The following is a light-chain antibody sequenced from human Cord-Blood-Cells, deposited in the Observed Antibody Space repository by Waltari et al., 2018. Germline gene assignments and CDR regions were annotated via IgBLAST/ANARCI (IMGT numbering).Light chain of an antibody. CDR3: SSYTSSSTLVV. CDR2: DVS. J-gene: IGLJ2*01. Sequence: QSALTQPASVSGSPGQSITISCTGTSSDVGGYNYVSWYQQHPGKAPNLMIYDVSNRPSGVSTRFSGSKSGNTASLTISGLQAEDEADYYCSSYTSSSTLVVFGGGTTLTVL. CDR1: SSDVGGYNY. V-gene: IGLV2-14*01.